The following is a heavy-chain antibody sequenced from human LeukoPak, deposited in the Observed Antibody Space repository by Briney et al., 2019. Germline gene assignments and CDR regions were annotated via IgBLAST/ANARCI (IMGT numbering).Heavy chain of an antibody. CDR3: ARGPAYNWNFPPDP. D-gene: IGHD1-7*01. CDR2: ISAYDGNT. V-gene: IGHV1-18*01. CDR1: RYTFTSYG. Sequence: ASVKVSCKASRYTFTSYGISWVRQAPGQGLEWMGWISAYDGNTNYAQKLQGRVTMTTDTSTSTAYMELRSLRSDDPAVYYCARGPAYNWNFPPDPWGQGTLVTVSS. J-gene: IGHJ5*02.